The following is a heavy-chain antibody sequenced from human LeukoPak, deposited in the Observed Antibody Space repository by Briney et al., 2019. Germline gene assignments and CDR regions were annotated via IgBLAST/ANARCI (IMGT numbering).Heavy chain of an antibody. CDR1: GGSISSYY. J-gene: IGHJ4*02. CDR3: ASEKAVAGYY. CDR2: IYYSGST. D-gene: IGHD6-19*01. Sequence: SETLSLTCTVSGGSISSYYWGWIRQPPGKGLEWIGSIYYSGSTYYNPSLKSRVTISVDTSKNQFSLKLSSVTAADTAVYYCASEKAVAGYYWGQGTLVTVSS. V-gene: IGHV4-39*01.